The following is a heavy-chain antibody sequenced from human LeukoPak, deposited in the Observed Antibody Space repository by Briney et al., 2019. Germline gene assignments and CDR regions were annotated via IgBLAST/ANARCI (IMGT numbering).Heavy chain of an antibody. CDR2: ISGSGGST. CDR3: AKLDIVVAVAATNFDY. D-gene: IGHD2-15*01. Sequence: GGSLRLSCAASGFTFSSYAMSWVRQAPGKGLEWVSAISGSGGSTYYADSVKGRFTISRDNSENTLHLQMNSLRAEDTAVYYCAKLDIVVAVAATNFDYWGQGTLVTVSS. V-gene: IGHV3-23*01. J-gene: IGHJ4*02. CDR1: GFTFSSYA.